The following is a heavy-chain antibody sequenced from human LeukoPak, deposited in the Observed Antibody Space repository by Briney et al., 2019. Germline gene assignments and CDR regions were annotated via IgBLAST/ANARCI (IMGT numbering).Heavy chain of an antibody. CDR1: GFTFSSYA. Sequence: GGSLRLSCAASGFTFSSYAKSWVRQAPGPGLELVSAISGSGGSTYYADSVKSRFTISRDNSKNTLYLQMNSLRAEDTTVSYCSKGKPRIAASRFQYFDHWGQGTLVTVSS. CDR3: SKGKPRIAASRFQYFDH. J-gene: IGHJ4*02. CDR2: ISGSGGST. D-gene: IGHD6-13*01. V-gene: IGHV3-23*01.